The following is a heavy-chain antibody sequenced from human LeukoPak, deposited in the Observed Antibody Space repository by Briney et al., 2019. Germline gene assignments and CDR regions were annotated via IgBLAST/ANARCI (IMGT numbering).Heavy chain of an antibody. CDR1: GGSISSSSYY. CDR2: IYYSGST. Sequence: PSVTLSLTCTVAGGSISSSSYYWGWIRQPPGKGLEWIGSIYYSGSTYYNPSLKSRVTISVDTSKNQFSLKLSSVTAADTAVYYCTRCDSSGEFDYRGQGTLVTVSS. V-gene: IGHV4-39*01. J-gene: IGHJ4*02. CDR3: TRCDSSGEFDY. D-gene: IGHD6-19*01.